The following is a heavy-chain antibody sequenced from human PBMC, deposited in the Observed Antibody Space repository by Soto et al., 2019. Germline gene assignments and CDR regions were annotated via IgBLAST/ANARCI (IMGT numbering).Heavy chain of an antibody. J-gene: IGHJ4*02. CDR1: GFTFSSYW. V-gene: IGHV3-7*03. D-gene: IGHD3-22*01. Sequence: PGGSLRLSCAASGFTFSSYWMSWVRQAPGKGLEWVANIKQDGSEKYYVDSVKGRFTISRDNAKNTAYLQMNSLKTEDTAVYYCTSWDLYDSSGSPGYWGQGTLVTVSS. CDR3: TSWDLYDSSGSPGY. CDR2: IKQDGSEK.